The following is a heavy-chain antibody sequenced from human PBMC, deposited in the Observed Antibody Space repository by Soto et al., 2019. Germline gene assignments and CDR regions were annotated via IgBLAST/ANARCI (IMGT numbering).Heavy chain of an antibody. Sequence: QVQLVQSGAEVKKPGASVKVSCKASGYTFTSYYLHWVRQAPGQGLEWMGMINPSGGSTSYAQKFQGSVTMTRDTSTSTVYMELSRLRSEDTAVYYCVRWGDDFRIAAAGTPYGMYVWGQGTTVTVSS. J-gene: IGHJ6*02. CDR1: GYTFTSYY. CDR2: INPSGGST. D-gene: IGHD6-13*01. CDR3: VRWGDDFRIAAAGTPYGMYV. V-gene: IGHV1-46*01.